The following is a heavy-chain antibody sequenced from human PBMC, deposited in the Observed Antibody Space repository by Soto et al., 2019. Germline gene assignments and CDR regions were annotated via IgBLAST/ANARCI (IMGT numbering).Heavy chain of an antibody. V-gene: IGHV3-30*18. J-gene: IGHJ4*02. D-gene: IGHD1-7*01. CDR1: GFTFSSYG. CDR2: ISYDGSNK. Sequence: GGSLRLSCAASGFTFSSYGMHWVRQAPGKGLEWVAVISYDGSNKYYADSVKGRFTISRDNSKNTLYLQMNSLRAEDTAVYYCAKDPGTGTLKSYFDYWGQGTLVTVSS. CDR3: AKDPGTGTLKSYFDY.